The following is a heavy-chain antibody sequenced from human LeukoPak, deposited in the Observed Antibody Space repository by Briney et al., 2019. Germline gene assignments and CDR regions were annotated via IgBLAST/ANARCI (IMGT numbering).Heavy chain of an antibody. D-gene: IGHD1-26*01. J-gene: IGHJ4*02. V-gene: IGHV4-59*01. CDR3: AREEALGSGSFDY. Sequence: SETLSLTCTVSGGSISTYYWSWIRQPPGKGLEWIGYIYYSGSTSYNPSLRSRVTISVDTSKNQFSLKLSSVTAADTAVYYCAREEALGSGSFDYWGQGTLVTVSS. CDR2: IYYSGST. CDR1: GGSISTYY.